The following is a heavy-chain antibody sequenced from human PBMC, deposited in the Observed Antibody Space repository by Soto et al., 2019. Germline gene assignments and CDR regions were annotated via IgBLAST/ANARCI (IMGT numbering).Heavy chain of an antibody. Sequence: PSETLSLTCTVSGGSISSSSYYWGWIRQPPGKGLEWIGSIYYSGSTYYNPSLKSRVTISVDTSKNQFSLQLSSVTAADTAVYYWARCVDSYYYGIYAWGQGTTVTVSS. CDR1: GGSISSSSYY. CDR3: ARCVDSYYYGIYA. V-gene: IGHV4-39*01. J-gene: IGHJ6*02. CDR2: IYYSGST.